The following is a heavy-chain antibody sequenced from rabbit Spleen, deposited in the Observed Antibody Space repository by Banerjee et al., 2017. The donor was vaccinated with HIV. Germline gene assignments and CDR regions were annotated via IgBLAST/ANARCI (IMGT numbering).Heavy chain of an antibody. Sequence: QQQLVESGRGLVQPEGSLTLTCKASGFSFSSNDYMCWVRQAPGKGLEWIACTAGGRSAFTYYASWAKGRFTISKASSTTVTLQMTSLTAADTATYFCARDTASSFSSYGMDLWGQGTLVTVS. D-gene: IGHD8-1*01. CDR3: ARDTASSFSSYGMDL. V-gene: IGHV1S45*01. J-gene: IGHJ6*01. CDR2: TAGGRSAFT. CDR1: GFSFSSNDY.